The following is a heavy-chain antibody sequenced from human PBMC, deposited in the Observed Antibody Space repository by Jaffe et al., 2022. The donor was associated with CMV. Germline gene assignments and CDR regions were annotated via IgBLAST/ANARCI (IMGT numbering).Heavy chain of an antibody. CDR3: ARGRVLLWFGEFAP. CDR2: INHSGST. J-gene: IGHJ5*02. Sequence: QVQLQQWGAGLLKPSETLSLTCAVYGGSFSGYYWSWIRQPPGKGLEWIGEINHSGSTNYNPSLKSRVTISVDTSKNQFSLKLSSVTAADTAVYYCARGRVLLWFGEFAPWGQGTLVTVSS. V-gene: IGHV4-34*01. D-gene: IGHD3-10*01. CDR1: GGSFSGYY.